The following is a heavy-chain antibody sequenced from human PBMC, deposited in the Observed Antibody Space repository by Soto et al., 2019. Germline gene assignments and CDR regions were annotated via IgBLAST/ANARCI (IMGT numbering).Heavy chain of an antibody. J-gene: IGHJ4*02. CDR3: ARWSSAFDY. Sequence: QVQVVESGGGLVKPGGSLRLSCVASGFTFSDYYMGWVRQAPGKGLEWVSYLSQTATAIHYADSVRGRFTISRDNAKNSLYLEMSSLRAEDTAMYYCARWSSAFDYWGQGPLVTVSP. V-gene: IGHV3-11*01. CDR1: GFTFSDYY. CDR2: LSQTATAI.